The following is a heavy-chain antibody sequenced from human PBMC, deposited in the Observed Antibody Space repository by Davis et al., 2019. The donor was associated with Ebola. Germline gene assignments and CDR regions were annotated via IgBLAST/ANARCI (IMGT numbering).Heavy chain of an antibody. CDR3: TLAEPVVITDYYGMDV. V-gene: IGHV3-23*01. CDR1: GFTFSTYA. CDR2: ISCSGGSGSRGRT. J-gene: IGHJ6*02. D-gene: IGHD1-14*01. Sequence: GESLKISCTASGFTFSTYAMSWLRQAPGTGLEWVSTISCSGGSGSRGRTYYADSVKGRFTISRDNSKNTLYLQMNSLRAEDTAVYYCTLAEPVVITDYYGMDVWGQGTTVTVSS.